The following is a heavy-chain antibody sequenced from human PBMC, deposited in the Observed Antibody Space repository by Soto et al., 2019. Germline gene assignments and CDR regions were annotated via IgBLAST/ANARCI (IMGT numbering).Heavy chain of an antibody. Sequence: EVQLVESGGGLAQPGGSLRLSCAASGLTVRSNYMSWVRQAPGKGLEWVSVIYCGGGTYYADSVKGRFTLSRDNSKNTLYLQMNSLRAEDTAVYYCAGGTSWHDAFDIWGQGTMVTVSS. J-gene: IGHJ3*02. CDR2: IYCGGGT. D-gene: IGHD6-13*01. V-gene: IGHV3-66*01. CDR1: GLTVRSNY. CDR3: AGGTSWHDAFDI.